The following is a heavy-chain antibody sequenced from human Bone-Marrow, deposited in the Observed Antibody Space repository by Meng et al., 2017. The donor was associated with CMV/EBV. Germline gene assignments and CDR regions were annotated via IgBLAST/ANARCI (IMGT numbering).Heavy chain of an antibody. CDR1: GYTFTSYD. CDR2: MNPNGDNT. Sequence: ASVKVSCKASGYTFTSYDINWVRQAPGQGLEWMGWMNPNGDNTGYAQKFQGRVTMTRNTSISTAYMELSSLRSKDTAVYYCARGRRYCSRTSCYYFDYWGQGTLVTVSS. CDR3: ARGRRYCSRTSCYYFDY. V-gene: IGHV1-8*01. D-gene: IGHD2-2*01. J-gene: IGHJ4*02.